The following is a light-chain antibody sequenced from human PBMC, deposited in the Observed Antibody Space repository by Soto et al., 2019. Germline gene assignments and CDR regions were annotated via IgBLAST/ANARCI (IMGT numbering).Light chain of an antibody. Sequence: EIEMTQSPDTLSVSPGERATLSCRASQSVSSNLAWYQQKPGQPPRLLIYGDGASTRASGIPARFSGSGSGTEYTLTISSLQSEDFAVYYCQQYHHWPFTFGQGTKLEIK. J-gene: IGKJ2*01. CDR3: QQYHHWPFT. V-gene: IGKV3-15*01. CDR1: QSVSSN. CDR2: GDGAS.